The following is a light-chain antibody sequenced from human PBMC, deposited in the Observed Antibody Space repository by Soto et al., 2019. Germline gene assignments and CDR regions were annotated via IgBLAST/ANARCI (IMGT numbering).Light chain of an antibody. J-gene: IGKJ1*01. CDR3: QQYGRSPWT. Sequence: EIVLTQSPGTLSLSPGERATLSCRASQSVGSNYLAWYQQKPGQAPRLLIYGASSRATGIPDRFGGSGSGTDFTLTISRLEPEDFAVYYCQQYGRSPWTFGQGTKVEI. V-gene: IGKV3-20*01. CDR1: QSVGSNY. CDR2: GAS.